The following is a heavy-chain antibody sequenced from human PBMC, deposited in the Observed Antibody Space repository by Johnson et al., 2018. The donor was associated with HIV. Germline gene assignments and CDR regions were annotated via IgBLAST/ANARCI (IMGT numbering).Heavy chain of an antibody. CDR3: ARGVPFGVVRLGYRAFDV. CDR1: GFTFSSYD. V-gene: IGHV3-13*01. Sequence: VQLVESGGGLVQPGGSLRLSCAASGFTFSSYDMHWVRQATGKGLEWVSAIGTAGDTYYPGSVKGRFTISRENAKNSLYLQMNSLRAGDTAGYYCARGVPFGVVRLGYRAFDVWGHGTLVTVSS. D-gene: IGHD3-3*01. CDR2: IGTAGDT. J-gene: IGHJ3*01.